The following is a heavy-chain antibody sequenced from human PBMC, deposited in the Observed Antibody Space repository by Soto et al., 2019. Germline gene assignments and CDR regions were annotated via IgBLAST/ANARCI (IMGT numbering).Heavy chain of an antibody. CDR2: ISAYNGNT. CDR1: GYTFSSYG. V-gene: IGHV1-18*01. J-gene: IGHJ4*02. D-gene: IGHD1-26*01. CDR3: ARDPSIVGASALEY. Sequence: GASVKVSCTASGYTFSSYGIIWVRQAPGQGLEWMGWISAYNGNTNYAQKVQGRVTMTTDTSTNTAYMELRSLRSDDTAVYYCARDPSIVGASALEYWGQGTLVTVSS.